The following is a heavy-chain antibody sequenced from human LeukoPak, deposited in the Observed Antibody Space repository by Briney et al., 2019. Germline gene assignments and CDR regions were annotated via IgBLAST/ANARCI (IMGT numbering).Heavy chain of an antibody. J-gene: IGHJ4*02. D-gene: IGHD3-22*01. V-gene: IGHV4-39*07. CDR3: ARDAYSSGYYRWFY. CDR2: IYYSGST. CDR1: GGSISSGGYY. Sequence: SETLSLTCTVSGGSISSGGYYWSWIRQPPGKGLEWIGSIYYSGSTYYNPSLKSRVTISVDTSKNQFSLKLSSVTAADTAVYYCARDAYSSGYYRWFYWGQGTLVTVSS.